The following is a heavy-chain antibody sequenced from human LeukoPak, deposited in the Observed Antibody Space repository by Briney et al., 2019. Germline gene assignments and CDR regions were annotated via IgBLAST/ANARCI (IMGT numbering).Heavy chain of an antibody. J-gene: IGHJ4*02. V-gene: IGHV3-23*01. D-gene: IGHD1-26*01. CDR1: GFTFSNYA. CDR2: ISGTGSST. Sequence: GGSLRLSCAASGFTFSNYAMGWVRQAPGEGLEWVSLISGTGSSTYYEDSVKGRFTISRDNSKNTLYLQMNSLRAEDTATYYCAKEEEQWGQGTLVTVTS. CDR3: AKEEEQ.